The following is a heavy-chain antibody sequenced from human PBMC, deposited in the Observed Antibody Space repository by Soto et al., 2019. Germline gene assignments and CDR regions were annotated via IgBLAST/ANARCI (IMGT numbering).Heavy chain of an antibody. Sequence: ASVKVSGKASGGTFSSYAISWVRQAPGQGLEWMGGIIPTFGTANYAQKFQGRVTITADESTSTAYMELSSLRSEDTAVYYCARDSEWELRNYYYGMDVWGQGTTVTVSS. CDR1: GGTFSSYA. V-gene: IGHV1-69*13. CDR2: IIPTFGTA. J-gene: IGHJ6*02. D-gene: IGHD1-26*01. CDR3: ARDSEWELRNYYYGMDV.